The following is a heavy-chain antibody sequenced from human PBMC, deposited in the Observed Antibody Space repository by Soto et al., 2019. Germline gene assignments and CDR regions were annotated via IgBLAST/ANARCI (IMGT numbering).Heavy chain of an antibody. Sequence: QVQLVESGGGLVKPGGSLRLSCAASGFTFSDYYMSWIRQAPGKGLEWVSYISSSSSYTNYADSVKGRFTIPRDNAKNSLYLQMNSLRAEDTAVYYCARRYGGKRSIDYWGQGTLVTVSS. J-gene: IGHJ4*02. D-gene: IGHD2-15*01. CDR2: ISSSSSYT. CDR3: ARRYGGKRSIDY. CDR1: GFTFSDYY. V-gene: IGHV3-11*06.